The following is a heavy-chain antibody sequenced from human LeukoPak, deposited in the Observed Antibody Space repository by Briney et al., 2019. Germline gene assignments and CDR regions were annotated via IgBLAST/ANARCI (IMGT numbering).Heavy chain of an antibody. CDR1: GFTFSSYA. D-gene: IGHD2-8*01. J-gene: IGHJ4*02. Sequence: GGSLRLSCAASGFTFSSYAVSWVRQAPGKGLEWVSSISGSGGSTYSADSAKGRFTISRDNSKNTLYLQMNSLRAEDTALYYCAKGRSCTNDICHGDFDYWGQGTLVTVSS. CDR2: ISGSGGST. V-gene: IGHV3-23*01. CDR3: AKGRSCTNDICHGDFDY.